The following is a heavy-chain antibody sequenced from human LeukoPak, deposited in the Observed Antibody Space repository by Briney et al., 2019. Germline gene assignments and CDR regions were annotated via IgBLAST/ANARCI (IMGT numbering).Heavy chain of an antibody. V-gene: IGHV4-39*07. J-gene: IGHJ4*02. D-gene: IGHD6-19*01. CDR3: ATEEQWLGY. Sequence: SETLSLTCTVSGGSISSGSYYWGWIRQPPGKGLEWIGSIYYSGSTYYNPSLKSRVTISVDTSKNQFSLKLSSVTAADTAVYYCATEEQWLGYWGQGTLVTVSS. CDR2: IYYSGST. CDR1: GGSISSGSYY.